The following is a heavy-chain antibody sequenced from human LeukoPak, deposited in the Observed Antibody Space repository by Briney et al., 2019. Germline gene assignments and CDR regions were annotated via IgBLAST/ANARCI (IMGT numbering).Heavy chain of an antibody. J-gene: IGHJ4*02. Sequence: GGSLRLSCAASGFTFSSYSMNWVRQAPGKGLEWVSSISSSSSYIYYADSVKGRFTISRDTAKNSLYLQMNSLRAEDTAVYYCARASPTGEENYWGQGTLVTVSS. CDR1: GFTFSSYS. V-gene: IGHV3-21*01. CDR3: ARASPTGEENY. D-gene: IGHD3-16*01. CDR2: ISSSSSYI.